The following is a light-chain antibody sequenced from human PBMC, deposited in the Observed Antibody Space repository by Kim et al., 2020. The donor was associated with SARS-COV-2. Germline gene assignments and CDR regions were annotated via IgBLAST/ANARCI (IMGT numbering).Light chain of an antibody. CDR3: QTYDSSHVV. CDR1: KLGDKY. V-gene: IGLV3-1*01. CDR2: QDN. J-gene: IGLJ2*01. Sequence: SYELTQPPSVSVSPGQTASITCSGDKLGDKYAFWYQQKPGQSPVLIIYQDNKRPSGIPERFSGSNSGNTATLTISGTQAMDESDYYCQTYDSSHVVFGGGTQLTVL.